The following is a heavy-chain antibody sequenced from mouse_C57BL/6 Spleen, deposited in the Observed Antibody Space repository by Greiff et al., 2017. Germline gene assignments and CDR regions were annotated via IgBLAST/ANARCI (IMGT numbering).Heavy chain of an antibody. D-gene: IGHD2-4*01. CDR1: CFSLTSYG. J-gene: IGHJ2*01. Sequence: VQLQQSGPGLVQPSQSLSITCTVSCFSLTSYGVHCLRQSPGKGLEWLGVLWSGVSTDYNAAFISRLSISKDNSKSQVFFKMNSLQADDTAIYYCARKLNDYGFDYWGQGTTLTVSS. V-gene: IGHV2-2*01. CDR2: LWSGVST. CDR3: ARKLNDYGFDY.